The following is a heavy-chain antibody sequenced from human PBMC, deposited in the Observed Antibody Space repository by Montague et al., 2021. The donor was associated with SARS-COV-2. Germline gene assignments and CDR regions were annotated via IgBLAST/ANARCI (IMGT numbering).Heavy chain of an antibody. D-gene: IGHD3-10*01. CDR1: SGSIISSGYD. CDR3: ARGMIRGVTTPFDY. J-gene: IGHJ4*02. Sequence: SETLSLTCSVSSGSIISSGYDWGWIRQPPGKELEWIGNIYYSGTTYYNPSLQSRGTISVDTSKNHLSLRLSSVTAADTAVYFGARGMIRGVTTPFDYWGQGTPVTVSS. CDR2: IYYSGTT. V-gene: IGHV4-39*02.